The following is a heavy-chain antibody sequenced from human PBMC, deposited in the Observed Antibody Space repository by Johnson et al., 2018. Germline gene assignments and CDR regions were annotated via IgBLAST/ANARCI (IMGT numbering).Heavy chain of an antibody. CDR1: GFTFSSYV. V-gene: IGHV3-23*04. J-gene: IGHJ4*02. CDR2: ISGSGGST. Sequence: VQLVQSGGGLVQXGGSLRLSCAASGFTFSSYVMTWVRQAPGKGLDWVSDISGSGGSTYYADFVKGRFTISRDNSKNTLYLHMSSLRAEDTAVYYCAKKTVYFGSGSYYYFDNWGQGTLVTVSS. D-gene: IGHD3-10*01. CDR3: AKKTVYFGSGSYYYFDN.